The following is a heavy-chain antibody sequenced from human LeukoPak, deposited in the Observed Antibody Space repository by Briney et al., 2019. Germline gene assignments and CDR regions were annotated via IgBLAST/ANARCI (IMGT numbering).Heavy chain of an antibody. CDR1: GGSFSGYY. V-gene: IGHV4-34*01. D-gene: IGHD2-15*01. CDR2: INHSGST. J-gene: IGHJ6*03. Sequence: SESLSLTCAVYGGSFSGYYWSWIRQPPGKGLEWIGEINHSGSTNYNPSLKSRVTISVDTSKNQFSLKLSSVTAADTAVYYCARGNGYPLMDVWGKGTTVTVSS. CDR3: ARGNGYPLMDV.